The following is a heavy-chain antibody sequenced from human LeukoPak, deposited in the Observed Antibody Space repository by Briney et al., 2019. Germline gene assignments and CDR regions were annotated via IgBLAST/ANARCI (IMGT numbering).Heavy chain of an antibody. V-gene: IGHV3-30-3*01. D-gene: IGHD3-10*01. CDR3: GMCPLFTMMRGVIRGMDV. J-gene: IGHJ6*02. CDR1: EFTFSTYA. Sequence: GGSLRLSCAASEFTFSTYAMHWVRQAPGKGLEWVAVILYDGSNEYYADSVKGRFTISRDNSKNTLYLQLNSLRAEDTAVYYCGMCPLFTMMRGVIRGMDVWGQGTTVTVSS. CDR2: ILYDGSNE.